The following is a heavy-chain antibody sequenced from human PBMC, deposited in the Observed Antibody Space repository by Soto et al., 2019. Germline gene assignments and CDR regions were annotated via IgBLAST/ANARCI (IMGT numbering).Heavy chain of an antibody. CDR3: ARDGLKRSYPPSDY. J-gene: IGHJ4*02. CDR2: ISAYNGNT. D-gene: IGHD3-10*01. Sequence: VQLVQSGAEVKKPGASVKVSCKASGYTFTSYGISWVRQAPGQGLEWMGWISAYNGNTNYAPKLQGRVTRTKDTSTSTAYMELRSLRSDDTGVYYCARDGLKRSYPPSDYWGQGTLVTVSS. V-gene: IGHV1-18*04. CDR1: GYTFTSYG.